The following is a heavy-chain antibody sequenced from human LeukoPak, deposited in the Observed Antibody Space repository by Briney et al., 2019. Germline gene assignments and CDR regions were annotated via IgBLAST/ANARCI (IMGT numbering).Heavy chain of an antibody. D-gene: IGHD2-21*02. CDR2: INPRGGST. Sequence: ASVEVSCKASGYTFTNYFMHWVRRAPGQGLEWMGIINPRGGSTGYAQKFQGRITMTTDMSTRTVYMELSSLESEDTAVYYCARRDCVGDCYSNWFDPWGQGTLVTVSS. J-gene: IGHJ5*02. CDR1: GYTFTNYF. CDR3: ARRDCVGDCYSNWFDP. V-gene: IGHV1-46*01.